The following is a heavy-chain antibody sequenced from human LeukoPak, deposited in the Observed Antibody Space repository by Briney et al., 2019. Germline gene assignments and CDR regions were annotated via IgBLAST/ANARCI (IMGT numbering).Heavy chain of an antibody. D-gene: IGHD1-1*01. CDR2: INSNGSST. CDR1: GFTFSSYS. CDR3: AAVEPDY. Sequence: GGSLRLSCAASGFTFSSYSINWVRQAPGKGLVWVSRINSNGSSTSYADSVRGRFTISRDNAKNTLYLQMNSLRAEDTAVYYCAAVEPDYWGQGTLVTVSS. J-gene: IGHJ4*02. V-gene: IGHV3-74*01.